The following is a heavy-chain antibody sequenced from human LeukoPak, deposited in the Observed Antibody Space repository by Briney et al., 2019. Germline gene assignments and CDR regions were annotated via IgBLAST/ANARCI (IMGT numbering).Heavy chain of an antibody. CDR3: ARQGRYQLLFDVDS. J-gene: IGHJ4*02. CDR2: IYYSGSA. D-gene: IGHD2-2*01. CDR1: GDSISNDNYY. V-gene: IGHV4-39*01. Sequence: SETLSLTCTVSGDSISNDNYYWGSIRQPPRKGLEWNGRIYYSGSAYDKLSLNTRFTKFVDTSKNQFSLKVRSVTAADTAVYYCARQGRYQLLFDVDSWGQGTLVTVSS.